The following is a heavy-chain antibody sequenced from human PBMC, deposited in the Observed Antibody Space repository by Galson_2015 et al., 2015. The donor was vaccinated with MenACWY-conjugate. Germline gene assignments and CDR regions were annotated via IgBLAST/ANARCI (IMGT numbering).Heavy chain of an antibody. CDR3: ASQGIAVAGVIDY. V-gene: IGHV6-1*01. D-gene: IGHD6-19*01. CDR2: TYYRSKWYK. J-gene: IGHJ4*02. Sequence: CAISGDSVSSNSAAWNWIRQSPSRGLEWLGRTYYRSKWYKYYAASVNSRMTINVDTSKNQFSLQLNSVTPEDTAMYYCASQGIAVAGVIDYWGQGILVTVSS. CDR1: GDSVSSNSAA.